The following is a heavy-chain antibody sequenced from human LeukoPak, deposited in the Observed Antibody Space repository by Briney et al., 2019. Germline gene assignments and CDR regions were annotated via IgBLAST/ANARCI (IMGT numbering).Heavy chain of an antibody. CDR2: INPSGGST. CDR3: ARGVVGATTGAYSFDY. Sequence: ASVKVSCKASGYTFTSYYMHWVRQAPGQGLEWMGIINPSGGSTSYAQKFQGRVTMTRDTSTSTVYMELSSLRSEDTAVYCCARGVVGATTGAYSFDYWGRGTLVTVSS. V-gene: IGHV1-46*01. CDR1: GYTFTSYY. D-gene: IGHD1-26*01. J-gene: IGHJ4*02.